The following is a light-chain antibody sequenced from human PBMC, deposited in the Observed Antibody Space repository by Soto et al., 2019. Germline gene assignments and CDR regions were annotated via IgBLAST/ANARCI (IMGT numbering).Light chain of an antibody. CDR2: WAA. V-gene: IGKV4-1*01. J-gene: IGKJ4*01. CDR3: KQYYSASQFT. Sequence: DIVMTQSPHSLVVSLGERATINCRSSQNILNNPDKGNYLAWYQQKSGQPPKLLIFWAATRESGVPVRCSGSGSATDFILTISSLQAEDVAVYYCKQYYSASQFTFGGGTKVEIK. CDR1: QNILNNPDKGNY.